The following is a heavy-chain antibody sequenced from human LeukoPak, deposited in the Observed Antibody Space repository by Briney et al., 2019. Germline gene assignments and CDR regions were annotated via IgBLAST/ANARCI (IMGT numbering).Heavy chain of an antibody. J-gene: IGHJ5*02. CDR2: ISTYNGNT. CDR1: GYTFSSYG. V-gene: IGHV1-18*01. Sequence: GASVTVSFKASGYTFSSYGIPWVRQAPGQGLEWMGWISTYNGNTNYAQKLQGRVTITTDTSTTTAYMDLTSLRSDDTAVYYCARSTSSTRWFDPWGQGTLVTVSS. D-gene: IGHD2-2*01. CDR3: ARSTSSTRWFDP.